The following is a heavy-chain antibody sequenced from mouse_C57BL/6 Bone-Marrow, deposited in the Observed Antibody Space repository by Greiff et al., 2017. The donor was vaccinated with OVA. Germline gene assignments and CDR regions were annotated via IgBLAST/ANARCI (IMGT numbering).Heavy chain of an antibody. CDR3: ARDGSHYYNGGSYGD. Sequence: QVQLKESGAELARPGASVKLSCKASGYTFTSYGMSWVKQRTGQGLEWIGEIYPRSGNTYYNEKFKGKATLTADKSSSTAYMELRSLTSEDSAVYSGARDGSHYYNGGSYGDWGQGTTLTVSS. CDR1: GYTFTSYG. D-gene: IGHD1-1*01. J-gene: IGHJ2*01. V-gene: IGHV1-81*01. CDR2: IYPRSGNT.